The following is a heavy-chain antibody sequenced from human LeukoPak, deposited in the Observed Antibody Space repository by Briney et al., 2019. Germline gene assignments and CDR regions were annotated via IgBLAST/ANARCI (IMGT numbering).Heavy chain of an antibody. Sequence: GGSLRLSCAASGFTVSSNYMSWVRQAPGKGLEWVSVIYSGGSTYYADSVKGRFTISRDNSKNTLYLQMNSLRVEDTAVYYCARDGSSSFGFDYWGQGTLVTVSS. D-gene: IGHD6-13*01. CDR1: GFTVSSNY. J-gene: IGHJ4*02. CDR2: IYSGGST. CDR3: ARDGSSSFGFDY. V-gene: IGHV3-53*01.